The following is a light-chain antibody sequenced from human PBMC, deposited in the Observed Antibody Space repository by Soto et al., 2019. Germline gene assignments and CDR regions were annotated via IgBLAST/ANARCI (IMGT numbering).Light chain of an antibody. Sequence: EVVLTQSPSTLSLSPGERATLSCRASQSVSSYLAWYQQTPGQTPRLLIYDASNRAAGIPAMFIGSGSGTDFTLTISTLEPEDFAVYYCQQRSNWPLTFGGGTKVEIK. CDR1: QSVSSY. V-gene: IGKV3-11*01. CDR2: DAS. CDR3: QQRSNWPLT. J-gene: IGKJ4*02.